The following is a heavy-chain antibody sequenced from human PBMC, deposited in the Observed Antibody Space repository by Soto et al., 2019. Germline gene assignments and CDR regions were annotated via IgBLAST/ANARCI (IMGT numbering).Heavy chain of an antibody. CDR2: MSYDGSNE. CDR1: GFIFSTYA. J-gene: IGHJ5*02. Sequence: GGSLRLSCAASGFIFSTYAMYWVRQAPGKGLEWVALMSYDGSNEYYADSVRGRFTVSRDNSKYTLYLQMNSLRDEDTAVYYCAREAGTWHLPLNWFDPWGQGTLVTVSS. D-gene: IGHD6-19*01. CDR3: AREAGTWHLPLNWFDP. V-gene: IGHV3-30*04.